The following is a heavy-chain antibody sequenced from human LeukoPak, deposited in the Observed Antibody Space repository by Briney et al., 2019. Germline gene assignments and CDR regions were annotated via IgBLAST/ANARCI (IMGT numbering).Heavy chain of an antibody. J-gene: IGHJ4*02. V-gene: IGHV1-18*01. CDR3: ARDRARGYSYGFGNDY. Sequence: ASGKLACKASGYTFTSYGIRWVRQAPGQGLEWMGWISAYNGNTNYAQKLQGRVTMTTDTSTSTAYMELRSLRSDDTAVYYCARDRARGYSYGFGNDYWGQGTLVTVSS. D-gene: IGHD5-18*01. CDR2: ISAYNGNT. CDR1: GYTFTSYG.